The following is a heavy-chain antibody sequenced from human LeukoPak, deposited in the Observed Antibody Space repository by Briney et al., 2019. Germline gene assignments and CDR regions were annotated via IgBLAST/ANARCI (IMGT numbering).Heavy chain of an antibody. D-gene: IGHD6-19*01. CDR3: ARDRQGLAHFDY. CDR1: GFTFSSYA. V-gene: IGHV3-30*04. CDR2: ISYDGSNK. J-gene: IGHJ4*02. Sequence: GGSLRLSCAASGFTFSSYAMHWVRQAPGKGLEWVAVISYDGSNKYYADSVKGRFTISRDNSKNTLYLQMNSLRAEDTAVYYCARDRQGLAHFDYWVKGTLV.